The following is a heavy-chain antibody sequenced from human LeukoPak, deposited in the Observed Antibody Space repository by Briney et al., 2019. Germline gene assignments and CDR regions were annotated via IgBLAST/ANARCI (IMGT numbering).Heavy chain of an antibody. D-gene: IGHD3-10*01. CDR3: ARVDGSGNYYYYMDV. V-gene: IGHV1-69*06. Sequence: GASVKVSCKASGGTLSRYAISWVRQAPGQGLEWMGGIIPIFGTANYAQKFQGRVTITADKSTSTAYMELSSLRSEDTAVYYCARVDGSGNYYYYMDVWGKGTTVTVSS. CDR2: IIPIFGTA. J-gene: IGHJ6*03. CDR1: GGTLSRYA.